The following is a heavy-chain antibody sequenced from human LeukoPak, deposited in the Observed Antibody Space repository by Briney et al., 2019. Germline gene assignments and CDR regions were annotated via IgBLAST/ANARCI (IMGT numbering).Heavy chain of an antibody. V-gene: IGHV4-38-2*02. CDR3: ARQRCSGGSCYRVDQLYYMDV. CDR2: IYPGGST. Sequence: SETLSLTCTVSGYSISSGYYWGWIRQPPGKGLEWIGSIYPGGSTHYNPSLKSRVTMSIDTSKNQFSLKLSSVTAADTAVYYCARQRCSGGSCYRVDQLYYMDVWGKGTTVTVSS. D-gene: IGHD2-15*01. CDR1: GYSISSGYY. J-gene: IGHJ6*03.